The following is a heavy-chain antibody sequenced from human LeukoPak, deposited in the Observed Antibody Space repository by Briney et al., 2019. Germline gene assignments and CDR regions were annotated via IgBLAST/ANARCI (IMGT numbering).Heavy chain of an antibody. CDR3: ARDYLPVMKQGYSSSWHYPDY. D-gene: IGHD6-13*01. CDR1: GYTFTSYG. V-gene: IGHV1-18*01. J-gene: IGHJ4*02. Sequence: GASVKVSCKASGYTFTSYGISWVRQAPGQGLEWMGWISAYNGNTNYAQKLQGRVTMTTDTSTSTAYMELRSLRSDDKAVYYCARDYLPVMKQGYSSSWHYPDYWGQGTLVTVSS. CDR2: ISAYNGNT.